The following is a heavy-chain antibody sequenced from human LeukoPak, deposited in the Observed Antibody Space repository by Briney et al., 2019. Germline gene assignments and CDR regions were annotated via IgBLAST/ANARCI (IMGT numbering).Heavy chain of an antibody. D-gene: IGHD3-9*01. J-gene: IGHJ4*02. V-gene: IGHV4-34*01. CDR1: GGSFSGYY. CDR2: INHSGST. CDR3: ARPHSTFFDQDAAYYFDY. Sequence: SETLSLTCAVYGGSFSGYYWSWIRQPPGKGLEWIGEINHSGSTNYNPSLKSRVTISVDTSKNHFSLKLSSVTAADTAVYYCARPHSTFFDQDAAYYFDYWGQGTLVTVSS.